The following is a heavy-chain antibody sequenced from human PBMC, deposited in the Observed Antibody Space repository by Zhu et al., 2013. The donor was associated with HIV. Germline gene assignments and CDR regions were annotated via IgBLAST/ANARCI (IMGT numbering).Heavy chain of an antibody. V-gene: IGHV4-59*12. Sequence: QVQLQESGPGLVKPSETLSLTCTVSGGSISSYYWSWIRQPPGKGLEWIGYIYYSGSTNYNPSLKSRVTISVDTSKNQFSLKLSSVTAADTAVYYCARISGTISAYGDYPKIDYWGQGTLVTVSS. CDR3: ARISGTISAYGDYPKIDY. D-gene: IGHD4-17*01. CDR2: IYYSGST. CDR1: GGSISSYY. J-gene: IGHJ4*02.